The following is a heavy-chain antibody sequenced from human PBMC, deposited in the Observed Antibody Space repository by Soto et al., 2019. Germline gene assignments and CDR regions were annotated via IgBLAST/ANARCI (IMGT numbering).Heavy chain of an antibody. V-gene: IGHV3-23*01. J-gene: IGHJ4*02. Sequence: LRLSCAASGFTFSSYAMSWVRQAPGKGLEWVSAISGSGGSTYYADSVKGRFTISRDNSKSTLYLQMNSLRAEDTAVYYCAKGDGSGWTQVDYWGQGTLVTVSS. D-gene: IGHD6-19*01. CDR2: ISGSGGST. CDR1: GFTFSSYA. CDR3: AKGDGSGWTQVDY.